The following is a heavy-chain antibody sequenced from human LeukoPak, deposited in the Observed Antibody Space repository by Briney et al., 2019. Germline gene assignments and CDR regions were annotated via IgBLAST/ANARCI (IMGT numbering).Heavy chain of an antibody. Sequence: GGSLRLSCAASGFTFSSYGMHWVRQAPGKGLEWVAFIRYDGSNKYYADSVKGRFTISRDNSKNTLYLQMNSLRAEDTAVYYCARDKMGSSWYPNYWGQGTLVTVSS. D-gene: IGHD6-13*01. V-gene: IGHV3-30*02. CDR3: ARDKMGSSWYPNY. CDR1: GFTFSSYG. J-gene: IGHJ4*02. CDR2: IRYDGSNK.